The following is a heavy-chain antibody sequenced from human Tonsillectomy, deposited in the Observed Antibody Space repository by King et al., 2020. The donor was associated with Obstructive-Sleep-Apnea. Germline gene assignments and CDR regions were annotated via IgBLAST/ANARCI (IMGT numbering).Heavy chain of an antibody. J-gene: IGHJ4*02. CDR1: GFTFSNYW. V-gene: IGHV3-7*01. CDR2: IKQDGGEK. Sequence: VQLVESGGGLFQPGGSLRLSCTVSGFTFSNYWMTWVRQAPGKGLEWVANIKQDGGEKYYVDSVKGRFTISRDNAKNSLYLQMNSLRAEDTAVYYCARDRPRDDYGDLHEVYWGQGTLVTVSS. CDR3: ARDRPRDDYGDLHEVY. D-gene: IGHD4-17*01.